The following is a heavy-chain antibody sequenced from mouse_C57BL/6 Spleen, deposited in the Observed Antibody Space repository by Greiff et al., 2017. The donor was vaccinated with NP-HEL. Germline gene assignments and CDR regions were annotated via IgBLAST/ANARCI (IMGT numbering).Heavy chain of an antibody. D-gene: IGHD2-4*01. CDR3: ARHENDYDY. J-gene: IGHJ2*01. Sequence: EVKLVESGGDLVKPGGSLKLSCAASGFTFSSYGMSWVRQTPDKRLEWVATISSGGSYTYYPDSVKGRFTISRDNAKNTLYLQMSSLKSEDTAMYYCARHENDYDYWGQGTTLTVSS. V-gene: IGHV5-6*01. CDR1: GFTFSSYG. CDR2: ISSGGSYT.